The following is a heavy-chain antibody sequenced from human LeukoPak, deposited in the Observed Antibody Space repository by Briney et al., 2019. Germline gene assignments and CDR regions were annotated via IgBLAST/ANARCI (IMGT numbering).Heavy chain of an antibody. Sequence: SETLSLTCAVSGVSFNDYYWSCVRQTPGKGLEWIGEINHSGYTNDSPSLKSRVTLSIDTSRKQFSLNLRSVTVADSGIYYCTRMTTGHDYWGQGTLVTVSS. J-gene: IGHJ4*02. CDR3: TRMTTGHDY. D-gene: IGHD4-17*01. CDR2: INHSGYT. CDR1: GVSFNDYY. V-gene: IGHV4-34*01.